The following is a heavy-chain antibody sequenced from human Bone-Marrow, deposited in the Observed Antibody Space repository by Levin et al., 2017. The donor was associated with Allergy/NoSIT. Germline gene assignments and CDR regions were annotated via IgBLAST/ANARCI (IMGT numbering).Heavy chain of an antibody. CDR3: ARGWDMTTVNAELDP. J-gene: IGHJ5*02. Sequence: SETLSLTCAVYGGSFSGYYWSWIRQPPGKGLEWIGEINHSGSTNYNPSLKSRVTISVDTSKNQFSLKLSSVTAADTAVYYCARGWDMTTVNAELDPWGQGTLVTVSS. CDR1: GGSFSGYY. D-gene: IGHD4-17*01. V-gene: IGHV4-34*01. CDR2: INHSGST.